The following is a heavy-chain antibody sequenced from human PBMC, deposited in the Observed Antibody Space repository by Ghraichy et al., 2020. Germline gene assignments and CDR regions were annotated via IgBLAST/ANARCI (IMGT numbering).Heavy chain of an antibody. J-gene: IGHJ6*02. CDR3: VRRREVLQWLSTSIMDV. Sequence: SETLSLTCTVSGAYISSNNYYWGRIRQPPGKGLEWIGSIFYSGSTHYNPSLQSRATMSVNTTKNQLSLNLSSVTAADTAVYYCVRRREVLQWLSTSIMDVWGQGTTVTVSS. V-gene: IGHV4-39*01. CDR2: IFYSGST. D-gene: IGHD3-3*01. CDR1: GAYISSNNYY.